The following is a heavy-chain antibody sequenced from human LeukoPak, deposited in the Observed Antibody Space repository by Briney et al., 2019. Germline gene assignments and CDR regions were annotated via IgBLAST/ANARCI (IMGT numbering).Heavy chain of an antibody. CDR1: GFTFSSHG. J-gene: IGHJ5*02. Sequence: GGSLRLSCAASGFTFSSHGMHWVRQAPGKGLEWVAVISYDGSNKYYADPVKGRFTISRDNSKNTLYLQMNSLRAEDTAVYYCAKDLSAGWLARITMVRGIPDFDPWGQGTLVTVSS. D-gene: IGHD3-10*01. V-gene: IGHV3-30*18. CDR2: ISYDGSNK. CDR3: AKDLSAGWLARITMVRGIPDFDP.